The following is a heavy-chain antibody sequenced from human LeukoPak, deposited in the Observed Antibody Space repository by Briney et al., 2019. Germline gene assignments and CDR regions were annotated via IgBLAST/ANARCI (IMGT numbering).Heavy chain of an antibody. CDR1: GGSISSYY. CDR3: ARGDSSGYPDY. V-gene: IGHV4-59*12. J-gene: IGHJ4*02. CDR2: IYYSGST. Sequence: PSETLSLTCTVSGGSISSYYWSWIRQPPGKGLEWIGYIYYSGSTNYNPSLKSRVTISVDTSKNQFSLNLSSVTAADTAVYYCARGDSSGYPDYWGQGSLVTVSS. D-gene: IGHD3-22*01.